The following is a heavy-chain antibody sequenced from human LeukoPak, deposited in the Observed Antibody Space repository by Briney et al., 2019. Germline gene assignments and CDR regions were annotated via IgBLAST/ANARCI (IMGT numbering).Heavy chain of an antibody. Sequence: PGGSLRLSCAASGFTFRDYNMNWVRQAPGQGLEWVSYITDSGSSIHYADSVNGRFTISRDNAKNSLYLRMNSLRAEDSAVYYCARSIGLTGGGVDVWGRGTTVTVSS. CDR3: ARSIGLTGGGVDV. V-gene: IGHV3-11*01. J-gene: IGHJ6*02. D-gene: IGHD3-9*01. CDR2: ITDSGSSI. CDR1: GFTFRDYN.